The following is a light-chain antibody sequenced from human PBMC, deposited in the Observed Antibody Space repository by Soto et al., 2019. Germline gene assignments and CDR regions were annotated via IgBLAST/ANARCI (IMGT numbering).Light chain of an antibody. CDR3: SSYASSSTLVV. V-gene: IGLV2-14*01. CDR1: SSDIGNYNY. Sequence: QSVLTQPASVSGSPGQSITISCTGTSSDIGNYNYVSWYQQHPGRAPKLMISEVTNRPSGVSNRFSGSKSGNTASLTISGLQAEDEGDYYCSSYASSSTLVVFGGGTKLTVL. CDR2: EVT. J-gene: IGLJ2*01.